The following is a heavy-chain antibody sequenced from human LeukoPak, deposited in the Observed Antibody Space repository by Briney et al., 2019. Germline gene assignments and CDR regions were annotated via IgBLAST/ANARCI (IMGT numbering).Heavy chain of an antibody. Sequence: ASVKVSCKASGYTFTGYYMHWVRQAPGQGLEWMGWINPNSGGTNYAQKFQGWVTMTEDTSTDTAYMELSSLRSEDTAVYYCATAGAVVAATSAFDIWGQGTMVTVSS. D-gene: IGHD2-15*01. J-gene: IGHJ3*02. V-gene: IGHV1-2*04. CDR2: INPNSGGT. CDR1: GYTFTGYY. CDR3: ATAGAVVAATSAFDI.